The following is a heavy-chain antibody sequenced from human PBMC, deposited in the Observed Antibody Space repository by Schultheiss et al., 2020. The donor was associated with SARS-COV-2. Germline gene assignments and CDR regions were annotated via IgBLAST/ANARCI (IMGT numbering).Heavy chain of an antibody. Sequence: SVKVSCKASGGTFSSYAISWVRQAPGQGLEWMGRIIPILGIANYAQKFQGRVTITADKSTSTAYMELRSLRSDDTAVYYCARARPIAAAGPIDYWGQGTLVTVSS. V-gene: IGHV1-69*04. J-gene: IGHJ4*02. CDR3: ARARPIAAAGPIDY. CDR1: GGTFSSYA. CDR2: IIPILGIA. D-gene: IGHD6-13*01.